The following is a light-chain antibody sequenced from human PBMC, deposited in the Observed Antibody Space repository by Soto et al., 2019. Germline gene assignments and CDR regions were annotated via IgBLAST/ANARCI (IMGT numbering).Light chain of an antibody. CDR1: SSNIGSNT. CDR3: AAWDDSLNDPV. Sequence: QSVLTQPPSASGTPGQRVTISCSGSSSNIGSNTVNWYYHLPGTAPKLLMYSNYQRPSGVPDRFSGSKSGTSASLAISGLQSEDEADYYCAAWDDSLNDPVFGGGTKLPVL. V-gene: IGLV1-44*01. J-gene: IGLJ2*01. CDR2: SNY.